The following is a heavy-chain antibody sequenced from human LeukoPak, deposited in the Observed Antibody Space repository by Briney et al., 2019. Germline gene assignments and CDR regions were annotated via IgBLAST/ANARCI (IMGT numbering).Heavy chain of an antibody. J-gene: IGHJ4*02. Sequence: SETLSLTCAVYGGSFSDYYWSWIRQPPGKGLEWIGEISHSGSTNYNPSLKSRVTISVDASKNQFSLKLNSVTAADTAVYYGAGQASWSYYWGQGTLVTVSS. CDR2: ISHSGST. CDR1: GGSFSDYY. D-gene: IGHD6-13*01. CDR3: AGQASWSYY. V-gene: IGHV4-34*01.